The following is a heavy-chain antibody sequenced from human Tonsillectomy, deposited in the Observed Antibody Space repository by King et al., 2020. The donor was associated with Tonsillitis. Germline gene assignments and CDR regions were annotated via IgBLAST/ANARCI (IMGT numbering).Heavy chain of an antibody. V-gene: IGHV3-7*01. J-gene: IGHJ5*02. CDR2: IKEDGFET. CDR1: GFTFSAYS. D-gene: IGHD3-10*01. Sequence: VQLVESGGGLVQPGGSLRLSCSASGFTFSAYSMTWVRQVPGKGLEWVASIKEDGFETYYVDSVKGRFSISRTNAKKSLYLQMNSLRVEDTAVYYCVRDGVLPFDPWGQGTLVTVSS. CDR3: VRDGVLPFDP.